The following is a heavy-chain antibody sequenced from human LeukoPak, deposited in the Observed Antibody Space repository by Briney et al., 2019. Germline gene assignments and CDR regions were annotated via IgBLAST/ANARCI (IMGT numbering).Heavy chain of an antibody. D-gene: IGHD1-26*01. Sequence: PSETLSLTCTVSGGSISSGGYYWSWIRQHPGKGLEWIGYIYYSGSTNYNPSLKSRVTFSVDTSKIHFSLRLSSVTAADTAVYYCARSIIVGTSYYFDYWGQGALVTVSS. J-gene: IGHJ4*02. CDR3: ARSIIVGTSYYFDY. CDR2: IYYSGST. V-gene: IGHV4-61*08. CDR1: GGSISSGGYY.